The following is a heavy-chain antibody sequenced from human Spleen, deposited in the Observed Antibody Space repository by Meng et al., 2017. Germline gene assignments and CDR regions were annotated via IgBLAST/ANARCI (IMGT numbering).Heavy chain of an antibody. CDR1: GASITTSSSNW. J-gene: IGHJ4*02. CDR2: VYHRGDT. CDR3: GRDQGRELINH. D-gene: IGHD1-7*01. V-gene: IGHV4-4*02. Sequence: QGQLQESGPGLVKPSGTLSLTCAVSGASITTSSSNWWSWVRQPPDKGLEWIGEVYHRGDTNYNPSLKSRVDISVDKSKNQFYLSLFSVTAADTAVYYCGRDQGRELINHWGQGTLVTVSS.